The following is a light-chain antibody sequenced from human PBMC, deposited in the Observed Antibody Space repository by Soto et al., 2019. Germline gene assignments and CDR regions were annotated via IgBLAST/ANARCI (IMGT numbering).Light chain of an antibody. CDR2: EVI. V-gene: IGLV2-8*01. CDR3: SSYAGSNNLGV. CDR1: SSDICYYKY. J-gene: IGLJ1*01. Sequence: SVLTQPPSASGSPGQXVXXXXTGTSSDICYYKYVSWYQQHPGKAPKLIIYEVIKRPSGVPDRFSGSKSGNTASLTVSGLQAEDEADYYCSSYAGSNNLGVFGTGTKVTVL.